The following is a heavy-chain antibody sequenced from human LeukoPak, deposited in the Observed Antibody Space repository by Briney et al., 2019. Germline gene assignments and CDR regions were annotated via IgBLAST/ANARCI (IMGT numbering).Heavy chain of an antibody. Sequence: GGSLRLSCAASGFTFSSYWMSWVRQAPGKGLEWVATIKQDRSEKYYVDSVKGRFTISRDNAENSLYLHMNSLRAEDTAVYYCARISVVFAGYRYYFASWGQGTLVTVSS. CDR1: GFTFSSYW. D-gene: IGHD5-12*01. CDR3: ARISVVFAGYRYYFAS. J-gene: IGHJ4*02. CDR2: IKQDRSEK. V-gene: IGHV3-7*01.